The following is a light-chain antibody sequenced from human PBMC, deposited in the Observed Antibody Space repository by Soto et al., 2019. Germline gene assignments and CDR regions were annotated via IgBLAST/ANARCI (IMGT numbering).Light chain of an antibody. Sequence: AIQMTQSPSSLSASVGDTVTITCRASQGIRNDLGWYQQKPRKAPNLLIYAASSLQSGVPSRFSGSGSGTDFTLTISSLQPEDFATYYCLQDYNYPRTFGQGTKVDIK. V-gene: IGKV1-6*01. CDR3: LQDYNYPRT. J-gene: IGKJ1*01. CDR2: AAS. CDR1: QGIRND.